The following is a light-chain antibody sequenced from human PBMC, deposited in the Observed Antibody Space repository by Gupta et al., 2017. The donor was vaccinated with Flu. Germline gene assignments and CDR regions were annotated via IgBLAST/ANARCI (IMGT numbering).Light chain of an antibody. CDR2: KTS. J-gene: IGKJ1*01. CDR3: KQYDTYSRT. Sequence: IQMTQAPSTPSSSIGGKVTITCRASHNISIWLAWYQQKPGKAPKLLIDKTSTLESGVPSRCRGSGSEVEFTLTSDSLQADDFASYYYKQYDTYSRTFGPGTKVDVK. V-gene: IGKV1-5*03. CDR1: HNISIW.